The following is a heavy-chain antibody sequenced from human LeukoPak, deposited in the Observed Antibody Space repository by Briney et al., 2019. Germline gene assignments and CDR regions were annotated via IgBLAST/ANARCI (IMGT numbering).Heavy chain of an antibody. CDR2: LSGSGGST. CDR1: GFTFSRYS. J-gene: IGHJ4*02. V-gene: IGHV3-23*01. D-gene: IGHD3-10*01. Sequence: GGSLRLSCAASGFTFSRYSMIWVREAPGKGLVWGSALSGSGGSTYYADSAEGGFNISRDNSKNRLYLEMKSLRCEDTAVYYCAKDLQVRDYWGQGTLVNVSS. CDR3: AKDLQVRDY.